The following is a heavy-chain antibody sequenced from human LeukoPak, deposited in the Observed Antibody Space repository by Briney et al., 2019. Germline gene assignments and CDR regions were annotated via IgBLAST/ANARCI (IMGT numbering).Heavy chain of an antibody. J-gene: IGHJ4*02. CDR3: ARPLGDLYFDY. CDR1: GGSFSGYY. Sequence: SETLSLACAVYGGSFSGYYWSWIRQPPGKGLEWIGEINHSGSTNYNPSLKSRVTISVDTSKNQFSLKLSSVTAADTAVYYCARPLGDLYFDYWGQGTLVTVSS. D-gene: IGHD3-10*01. V-gene: IGHV4-34*01. CDR2: INHSGST.